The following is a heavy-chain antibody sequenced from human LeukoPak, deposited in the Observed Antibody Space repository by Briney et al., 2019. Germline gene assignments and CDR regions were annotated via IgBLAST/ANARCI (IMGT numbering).Heavy chain of an antibody. CDR1: GFTFSSSA. CDR2: ISSSSSYI. D-gene: IGHD3-3*01. J-gene: IGHJ6*03. V-gene: IGHV3-21*01. CDR3: ASAPRPYYDFWSGYYYYYYMDV. Sequence: GGSLRLSCAASGFTFSSSAMSWVRQAPGKGLEWVSSISSSSSYIYYADSVKGRFTISRDNAKNSLYLQMNSLRAEDTAVYYCASAPRPYYDFWSGYYYYYYMDVWGKGTTVTVSS.